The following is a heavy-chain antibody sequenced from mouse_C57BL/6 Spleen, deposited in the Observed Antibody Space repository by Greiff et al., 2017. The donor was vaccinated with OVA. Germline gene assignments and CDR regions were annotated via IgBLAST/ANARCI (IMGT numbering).Heavy chain of an antibody. Sequence: QVQLQQPGAELVKPGASVKLSCKASGYTFTSYWMQWVKQRPGQGLEWIGEIDPSDSYTNYNQKFKGKATLTVDTSSSTAYMQRSSLTSEDSAVYYCATGSSYFDYWGQGTTLTVSS. J-gene: IGHJ2*01. CDR3: ATGSSYFDY. CDR1: GYTFTSYW. V-gene: IGHV1-50*01. CDR2: IDPSDSYT. D-gene: IGHD1-1*01.